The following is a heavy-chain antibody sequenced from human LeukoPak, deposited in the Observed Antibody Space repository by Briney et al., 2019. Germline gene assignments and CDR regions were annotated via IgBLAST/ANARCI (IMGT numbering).Heavy chain of an antibody. CDR1: GFTFSSCW. CDR2: INSDGSST. J-gene: IGHJ6*02. CDR3: ARDWVKRGYSYGQDV. V-gene: IGHV3-74*01. D-gene: IGHD5-18*01. Sequence: GGSLRLSCAASGFTFSSCWMHWVRQAPGKGLVWVSRINSDGSSTSYADSVKGRFTISRDNAKNTLYLQMNSLRAEDTAVYYCARDWVKRGYSYGQDVWGQGTTVTVSS.